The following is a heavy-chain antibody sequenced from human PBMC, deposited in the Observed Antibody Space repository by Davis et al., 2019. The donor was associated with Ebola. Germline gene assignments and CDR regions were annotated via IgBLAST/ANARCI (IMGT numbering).Heavy chain of an antibody. CDR3: AKGGILYYYGMDV. D-gene: IGHD2-15*01. V-gene: IGHV3-30*18. Sequence: GESLKISCAASGFTFSSYGMHWVRQAPGKGLEWVAVISYDGSNKYYADSVKGRFTISRDNSKNTLYLQMNSLRAEDTAVYYCAKGGILYYYGMDVWGKGTTVTVSS. CDR2: ISYDGSNK. CDR1: GFTFSSYG. J-gene: IGHJ6*04.